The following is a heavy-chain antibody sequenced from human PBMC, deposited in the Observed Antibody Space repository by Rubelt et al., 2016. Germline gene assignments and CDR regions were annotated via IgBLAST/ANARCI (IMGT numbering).Heavy chain of an antibody. V-gene: IGHV4-34*01. CDR3: ARVTGGSSDY. J-gene: IGHJ4*02. CDR2: INHSGST. CDR1: GGSFSGYY. Sequence: QVQLQQWGAGLLKPSETLSLTCAVYGGSFSGYYWSWIRQPPGKGLEWIGEINHSGSTNYNPSLKSRVTISVDTSKTQFSLKLSSVTAADTAVYYCARVTGGSSDYWGQGTLVTVSS. D-gene: IGHD3-16*01.